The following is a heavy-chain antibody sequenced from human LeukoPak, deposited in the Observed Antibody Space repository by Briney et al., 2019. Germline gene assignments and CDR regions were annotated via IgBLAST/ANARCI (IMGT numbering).Heavy chain of an antibody. CDR3: ARAGAHYDFWSGYYRSLGGDY. J-gene: IGHJ4*02. CDR1: GYTFTSYG. D-gene: IGHD3-3*01. Sequence: ASVKVSCKASGYTFTSYGISWVRQAPGQGLEWMGWISAYNGNTNYAQKFQGRVTMTRDTSISTAYMELSRLRSDDTAVYYCARAGAHYDFWSGYYRSLGGDYWGQGTLVTVSS. V-gene: IGHV1-18*01. CDR2: ISAYNGNT.